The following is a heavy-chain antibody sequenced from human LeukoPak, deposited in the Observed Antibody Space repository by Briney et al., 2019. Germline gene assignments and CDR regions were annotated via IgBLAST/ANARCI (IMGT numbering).Heavy chain of an antibody. D-gene: IGHD3-10*01. CDR2: INHSGST. CDR1: GGSFSGYY. J-gene: IGHJ1*01. V-gene: IGHV4-34*01. CDR3: ARATTGSGSYYKPASGYFQH. Sequence: SETLSLTCAVYGGSFSGYYWSWIRQPPGKGLEWIGEINHSGSTNYNPSLKSRVTISVDTSKNQFSLKLSSVTAADTAVYYCARATTGSGSYYKPASGYFQHWGQGTLVTVSS.